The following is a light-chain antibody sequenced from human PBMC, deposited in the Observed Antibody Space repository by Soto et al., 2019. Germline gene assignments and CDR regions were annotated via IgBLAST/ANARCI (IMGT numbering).Light chain of an antibody. CDR1: QHISDY. CDR3: HQYFNPRT. J-gene: IGKJ4*01. CDR2: DGT. V-gene: IGKV1-33*01. Sequence: DTRLTQSPSSLSASVGDRATITCQASQHISDYLNWYQQKPGKAPKLLIYDGTKLETGVPSRFSGSGSGTEFTFTISSLKPEDTATYYCHQYFNPRTFGGGTKV.